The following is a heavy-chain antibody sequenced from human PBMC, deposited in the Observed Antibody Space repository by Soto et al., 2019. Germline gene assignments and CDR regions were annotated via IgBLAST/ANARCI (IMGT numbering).Heavy chain of an antibody. CDR1: GYTFATST. CDR2: IKAYSGNT. J-gene: IGHJ4*02. V-gene: IGHV1-18*01. CDR3: AIADYGDDDY. D-gene: IGHD4-17*01. Sequence: QLQLVQSGPEAKKPGASVKVSCKASGYTFATSTISWLRQAPGQGPEWMGWIKAYSGNTNYAQKLQGRLTMTTETSTSTAYMELRSLTTDDTAIYYCAIADYGDDDYWGQGTLVTVSS.